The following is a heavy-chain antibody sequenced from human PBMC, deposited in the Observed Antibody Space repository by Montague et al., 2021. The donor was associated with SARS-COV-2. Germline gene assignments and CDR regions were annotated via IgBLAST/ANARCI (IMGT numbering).Heavy chain of an antibody. CDR1: GGSISSSSYY. CDR2: IYYSGST. J-gene: IGHJ6*02. V-gene: IGHV4-39*07. D-gene: IGHD6-13*01. Sequence: ETLSLTCTVSGGSISSSSYYWGWIHQPPGKGLEWIGSIYYSGSTYYNPSLKSRVTISVETSKNQFSLKPRSVTAADTAVYYFARVGRQQLGRLSGMDVWGQGTTVTVSS. CDR3: ARVGRQQLGRLSGMDV.